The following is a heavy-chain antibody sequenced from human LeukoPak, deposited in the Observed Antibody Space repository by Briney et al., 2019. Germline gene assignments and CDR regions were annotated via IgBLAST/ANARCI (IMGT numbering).Heavy chain of an antibody. D-gene: IGHD2-21*01. V-gene: IGHV3-11*01. Sequence: NPGGSLILSCAASGFTFSDYYMTWIRQAPGKGLEWVSHISRSSGTIYYADSVQGRFTVSRDNGKKSLYLQMSYLRAEDTAVYYCVREAKMTNILWGQGTLVTVSS. CDR1: GFTFSDYY. CDR3: VREAKMTNIL. J-gene: IGHJ4*02. CDR2: ISRSSGTI.